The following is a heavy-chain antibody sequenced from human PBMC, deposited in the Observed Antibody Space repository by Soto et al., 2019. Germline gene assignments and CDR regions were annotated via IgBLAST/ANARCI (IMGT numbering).Heavy chain of an antibody. CDR2: ISRSGNST. CDR3: AKDAKILDWLPTSYYYDC. CDR1: GFRFSSYA. D-gene: IGHD3-9*01. V-gene: IGHV3-23*01. Sequence: EVQVLESGGDLAQPGGSLRLSCAASGFRFSSYAMSWVRQSPGKGLEWVSSISRSGNSTYSADSVRGRFTISRDNSKNTLYLQMYSLRAEDTAVYYCAKDAKILDWLPTSYYYDCWGRVALVTVSS. J-gene: IGHJ4*02.